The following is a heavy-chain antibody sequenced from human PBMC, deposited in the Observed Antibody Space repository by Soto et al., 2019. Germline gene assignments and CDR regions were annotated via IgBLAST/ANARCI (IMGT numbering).Heavy chain of an antibody. J-gene: IGHJ4*02. CDR1: GFSFTTYG. D-gene: IGHD2-21*01. V-gene: IGHV3-33*06. Sequence: QVQLVESGGGVVQPGRSLRLSCAASGFSFTTYGMHWVRQAPGEGLEWVAVIWFDGSNKYYADSVKGRFTISRDTSKKTGDLEMDSLRVEDTAVDYGAKDRGGGAVVPDYWGQGTLVTVSS. CDR3: AKDRGGGAVVPDY. CDR2: IWFDGSNK.